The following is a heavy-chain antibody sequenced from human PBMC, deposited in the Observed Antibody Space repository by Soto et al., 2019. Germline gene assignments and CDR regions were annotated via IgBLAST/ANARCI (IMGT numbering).Heavy chain of an antibody. D-gene: IGHD6-13*01. CDR1: GWTFGSDA. J-gene: IGHJ4*02. Sequence: SVKVSCKASGWTFGSDAITWVRQAPGQGLEWVGRISPIFGTTNYAQNLQGRVTISADKSTLTAYMELHSLTSDDTAVYFCERRPMAPAPVDFWGQGPLVTVSS. CDR2: ISPIFGTT. V-gene: IGHV1-69*06. CDR3: ERRPMAPAPVDF.